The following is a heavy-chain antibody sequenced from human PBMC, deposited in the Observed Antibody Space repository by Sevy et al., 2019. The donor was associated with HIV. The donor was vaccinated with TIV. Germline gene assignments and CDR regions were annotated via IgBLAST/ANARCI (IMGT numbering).Heavy chain of an antibody. Sequence: GGSRRLSCAVSGFSFDSYGMTWVRQAPGKGLEWVSGISGSGTRTYYADSVKGRFIISRDNSKNTLYLQMNSLRSEDTGIYYCAKGGGGHYDPDEIGYYFYYYNMDVWGKGTTVTVSS. D-gene: IGHD3-22*01. CDR3: AKGGGGHYDPDEIGYYFYYYNMDV. CDR2: ISGSGTRT. J-gene: IGHJ6*03. CDR1: GFSFDSYG. V-gene: IGHV3-23*01.